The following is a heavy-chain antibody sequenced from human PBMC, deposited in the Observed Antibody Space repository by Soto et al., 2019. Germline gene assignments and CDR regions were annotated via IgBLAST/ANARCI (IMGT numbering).Heavy chain of an antibody. CDR3: ARDLSWGSKWYYYMDV. V-gene: IGHV3-48*02. D-gene: IGHD3-16*01. CDR1: GFTISGNA. Sequence: EVQLVESGGGLVQPGGSLRLSCAASGFTISGNAMNWVRQAPGKGLEWVSYISGSSSNIHHADSVKGRFTISRDNAKNSLYLQMNSLRDEDTAVYRCARDLSWGSKWYYYMDVWGKGTTVTVSS. J-gene: IGHJ6*03. CDR2: ISGSSSNI.